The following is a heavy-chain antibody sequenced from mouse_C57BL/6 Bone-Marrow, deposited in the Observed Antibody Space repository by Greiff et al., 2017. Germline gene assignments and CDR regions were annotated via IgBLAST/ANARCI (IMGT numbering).Heavy chain of an antibody. D-gene: IGHD1-1*01. Sequence: EVQRVESGGDLVKPGGSLKLSCAASGFTFSSYGMSWVRQTPDKRLEWVATISSGGSYTYYPDSVKGRFTISRDNAKNTLYLQMSSLKSEDTAMYYCARLYYGSSLAWFAYGGQGTLVTVSA. CDR1: GFTFSSYG. CDR2: ISSGGSYT. J-gene: IGHJ3*01. V-gene: IGHV5-6*01. CDR3: ARLYYGSSLAWFAY.